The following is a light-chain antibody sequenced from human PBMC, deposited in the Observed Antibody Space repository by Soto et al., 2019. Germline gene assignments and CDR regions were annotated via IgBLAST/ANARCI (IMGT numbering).Light chain of an antibody. CDR1: SSDVGGYNY. J-gene: IGLJ3*02. Sequence: QSALTQPASVSGSPGQSITISCTGTSSDVGGYNYVSWYQHHPGKAPKLMIYEVSNRPSGVSNRFSGSKSGNTASLTISGLQAEDEANYYCSSYTGSSTPVFGGGNQLTVL. CDR2: EVS. CDR3: SSYTGSSTPV. V-gene: IGLV2-14*01.